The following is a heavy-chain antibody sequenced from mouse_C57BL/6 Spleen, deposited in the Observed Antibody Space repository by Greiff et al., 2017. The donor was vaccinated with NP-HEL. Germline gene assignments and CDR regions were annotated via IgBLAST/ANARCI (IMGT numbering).Heavy chain of an antibody. V-gene: IGHV1-82*01. D-gene: IGHD2-3*01. Sequence: VQLQQSGPELVKPGASVKISCKASGYAFSSSWMNWVKQRPGKGLEWIGRIYPGDGDTNYNGKFKGKATLTADKSSSTAYMQLSSLTSEDSAVYLCARDGYYYAVDYWGQGTSVTVSS. CDR2: IYPGDGDT. J-gene: IGHJ4*01. CDR1: GYAFSSSW. CDR3: ARDGYYYAVDY.